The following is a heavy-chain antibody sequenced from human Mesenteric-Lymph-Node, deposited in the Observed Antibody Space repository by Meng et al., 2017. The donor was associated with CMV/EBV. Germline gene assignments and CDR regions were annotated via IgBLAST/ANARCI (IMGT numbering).Heavy chain of an antibody. V-gene: IGHV3-33*06. CDR3: AKDHNPTYYDFWSGYRSYYYGMDV. CDR2: IWYDGSNK. CDR1: GFTFSSYG. Sequence: GGSLRLSCAASGFTFSSYGMHWVRQAPGKGLEWVAVIWYDGSNKYYADSVKVRFTISRDNSKNTLYLQMNSLRAEDTAVYYCAKDHNPTYYDFWSGYRSYYYGMDVWGQGTTVTVSS. J-gene: IGHJ6*02. D-gene: IGHD3-3*01.